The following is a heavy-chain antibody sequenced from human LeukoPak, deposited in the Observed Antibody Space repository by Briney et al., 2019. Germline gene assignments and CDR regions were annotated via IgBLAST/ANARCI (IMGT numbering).Heavy chain of an antibody. J-gene: IGHJ4*02. Sequence: GGSLRLSFAASGFTFSSYGIHWVRQAPGKGLEWVAFIRYDGSNKYYADSVKGRITISRDNSKNTLYLQMNSLRAEDTAVYYCAKDRRDSSSWYSDYWGQGTLVTVSS. V-gene: IGHV3-30*02. CDR3: AKDRRDSSSWYSDY. D-gene: IGHD6-13*01. CDR2: IRYDGSNK. CDR1: GFTFSSYG.